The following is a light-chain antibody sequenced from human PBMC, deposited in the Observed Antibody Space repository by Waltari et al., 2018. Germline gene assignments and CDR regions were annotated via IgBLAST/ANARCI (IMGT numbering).Light chain of an antibody. CDR3: LLYHKDAQLWV. V-gene: IGLV7-43*01. J-gene: IGLJ3*02. CDR1: TGAVPSGYF. Sequence: QTVVTQEPSLPVSPGGTVTLTCASSTGAVPSGYFPTWFQQKPGQAPRPLIYSTNNKHSWTPARFSGSLLGDKAALTLSGVQPEDEAEYYCLLYHKDAQLWVFGGGTKVTVL. CDR2: STN.